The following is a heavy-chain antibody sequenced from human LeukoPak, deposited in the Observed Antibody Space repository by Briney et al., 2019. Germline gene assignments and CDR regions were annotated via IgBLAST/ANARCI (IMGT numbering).Heavy chain of an antibody. CDR1: GFTFSSYE. V-gene: IGHV3-48*03. CDR2: ISSSGSTI. Sequence: GGSLRLSCAASGFTFSSYEMNWVRQAPGKGLEWVSYISSSGSTIYYADSVKGRFTISRDNVKNSLYLQMNSLRAEDTAVYYCAGGHHPGSSVWYVVDYWGQGTLVTVSS. J-gene: IGHJ4*02. CDR3: AGGHHPGSSVWYVVDY. D-gene: IGHD6-19*01.